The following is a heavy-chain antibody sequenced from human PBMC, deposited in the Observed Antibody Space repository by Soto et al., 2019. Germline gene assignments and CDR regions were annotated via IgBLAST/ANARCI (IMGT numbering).Heavy chain of an antibody. CDR3: ARGGYSGHYSSYAALDI. V-gene: IGHV5-10-1*03. J-gene: IGHJ3*02. Sequence: EVQLVQPGAEMKKPGESLRISCKGSGYSFTRHWITWVRQMPGKGLEWVGRIDPNDSYTNYNQAFHGHVSISADKSISTAYLHWSSLQASDTALYYCARGGYSGHYSSYAALDIWGQGTLVTVSS. D-gene: IGHD3-22*01. CDR2: IDPNDSYT. CDR1: GYSFTRHW.